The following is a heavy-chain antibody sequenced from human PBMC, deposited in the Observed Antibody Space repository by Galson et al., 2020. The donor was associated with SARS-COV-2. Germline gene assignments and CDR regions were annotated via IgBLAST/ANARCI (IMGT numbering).Heavy chain of an antibody. Sequence: SETLSLTCTVSGGSISSYYWSWIRQPPGKGLEWIGYIYYSGSTNYNPSLKSRVTISVDTSKNQFSLKLSSVTAADTAVYYCAREDRGRWAKYFDYWGQGTLVTVSS. CDR2: IYYSGST. J-gene: IGHJ4*02. CDR3: AREDRGRWAKYFDY. V-gene: IGHV4-59*13. CDR1: GGSISSYY. D-gene: IGHD3-10*01.